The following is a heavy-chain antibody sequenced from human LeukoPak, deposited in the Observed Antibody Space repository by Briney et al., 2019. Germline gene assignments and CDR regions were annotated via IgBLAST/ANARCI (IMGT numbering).Heavy chain of an antibody. CDR3: ARGSYGIDAFDI. CDR1: GGSISSYY. J-gene: IGHJ3*02. Sequence: SETLSLTCTVSGGSISSYYWSWIRQPAGKGLEWIGRIYTSGSTDYNPSLKSRVTMSVDTSKNQFSLKLSSVTAADMAVYYCARGSYGIDAFDIWGQGTMVTVSS. D-gene: IGHD1-14*01. CDR2: IYTSGST. V-gene: IGHV4-4*07.